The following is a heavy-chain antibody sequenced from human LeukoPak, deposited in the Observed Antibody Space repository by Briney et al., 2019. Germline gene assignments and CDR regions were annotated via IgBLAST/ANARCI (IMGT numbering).Heavy chain of an antibody. D-gene: IGHD6-13*01. V-gene: IGHV4-59*01. Sequence: SETLSLTCTVSGGSISSYYWSWIRQPPGKGLEWIGYIYYSGSTNYNPSLKSRVTISVDTTKNQFSLKLSSVTAADTAVYYCARTTEAHSWRTRYYDYYMDVWGKGTTVTVSS. CDR1: GGSISSYY. CDR3: ARTTEAHSWRTRYYDYYMDV. CDR2: IYYSGST. J-gene: IGHJ6*03.